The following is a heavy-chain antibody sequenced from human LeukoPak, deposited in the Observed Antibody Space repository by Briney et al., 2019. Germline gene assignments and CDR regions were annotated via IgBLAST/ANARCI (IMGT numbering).Heavy chain of an antibody. CDR1: GYSISSGYY. Sequence: SETLSLTCTVSGYSISSGYYWGWIRQPPGKGLEWIGSIYHSGSTYYNPSLKSRVTISVDTSKNQFSLKLSSVTAADTAVYYCARVVYRGENWFDPWGQGTLVTVSS. CDR2: IYHSGST. D-gene: IGHD3-10*01. CDR3: ARVVYRGENWFDP. V-gene: IGHV4-38-2*02. J-gene: IGHJ5*02.